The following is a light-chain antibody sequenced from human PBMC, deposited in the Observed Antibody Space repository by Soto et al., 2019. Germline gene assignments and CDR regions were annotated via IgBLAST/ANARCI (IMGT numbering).Light chain of an antibody. J-gene: IGKJ1*01. CDR1: QNVISTF. CDR3: QQYDNALWT. V-gene: IGKV3-20*01. Sequence: EIVLTQSPGTLSLSPGQRATLSCRASQNVISTFLTWYQQKPGQAPRLLIYSASNRATGVPDRFSGSGSGTDFTLTISRLEPEVFAVYYCQQYDNALWTFGQGTKVEI. CDR2: SAS.